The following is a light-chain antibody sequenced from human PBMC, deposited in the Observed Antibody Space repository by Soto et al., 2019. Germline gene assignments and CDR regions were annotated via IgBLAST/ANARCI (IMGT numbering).Light chain of an antibody. CDR1: SSDIGAWDY. CDR2: DVS. J-gene: IGLJ1*01. Sequence: QSALTQPASVSGSPGQSIAISCTGTSSDIGAWDYVSWYQQHPGKAPKLMIYDVSNRPSGVSNRFSGSKSGYMASLTISGLQPEDEAGYYCSSHTTTDSHVFGTGTKVTVL. CDR3: SSHTTTDSHV. V-gene: IGLV2-14*01.